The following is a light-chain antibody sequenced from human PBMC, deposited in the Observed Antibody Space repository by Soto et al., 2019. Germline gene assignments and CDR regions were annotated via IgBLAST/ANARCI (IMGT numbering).Light chain of an antibody. J-gene: IGKJ2*01. V-gene: IGKV3-20*01. CDR1: QSVNNNY. CDR3: QQYGSSHHT. CDR2: GAS. Sequence: EIVLTQSPGTLSLSPGERATLSCRASQSVNNNYLAWFQEKPGQAPRLLIYGASSRATGIPDRFSGSGSGTDLTLTISRLEPEDFAVYYCQQYGSSHHTFGQGTKLEIK.